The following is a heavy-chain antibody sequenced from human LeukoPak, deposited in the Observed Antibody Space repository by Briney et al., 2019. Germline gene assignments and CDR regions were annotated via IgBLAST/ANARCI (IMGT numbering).Heavy chain of an antibody. CDR2: IWYDGSNE. D-gene: IGHD6-6*01. Sequence: GRSLRLSCVASGFSFRGNAMHWVRQAPGKGLEWLAIIWYDGSNEYYADPVKGRFTISRDNSKDTLYLQMNSLRAEDTALYYCARGGMSARPDYWGQGTLVTVSS. CDR1: GFSFRGNA. CDR3: ARGGMSARPDY. V-gene: IGHV3-33*01. J-gene: IGHJ4*02.